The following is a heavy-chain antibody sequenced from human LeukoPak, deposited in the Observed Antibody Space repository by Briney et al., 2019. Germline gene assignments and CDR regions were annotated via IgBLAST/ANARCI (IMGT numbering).Heavy chain of an antibody. Sequence: SETLSLTCTVSGGSFSSYYWSWIRQPPGKGPEWIGYFSYSGNTNYNPSLKSRVTISVDTSKNQFSLKLRSVTAADTAIYYCARGPLDSGYTYFDYWGQGTLVSVAS. CDR1: GGSFSSYY. CDR2: FSYSGNT. V-gene: IGHV4-59*01. CDR3: ARGPLDSGYTYFDY. J-gene: IGHJ4*02. D-gene: IGHD5-12*01.